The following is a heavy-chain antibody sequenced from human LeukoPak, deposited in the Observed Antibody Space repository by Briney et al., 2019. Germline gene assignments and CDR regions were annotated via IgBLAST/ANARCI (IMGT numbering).Heavy chain of an antibody. D-gene: IGHD2-15*01. Sequence: GGSLRLSCAASGFSFSDYYMSWIRQAPGKGLEWVSYISGSGSNTKYADSVKGRFTISRDNAENSLYLQMNSLRAEDTAVYYCARGGAGGRAFDIWGQGTMVTVSS. CDR3: ARGGAGGRAFDI. J-gene: IGHJ3*02. CDR2: ISGSGSNT. CDR1: GFSFSDYY. V-gene: IGHV3-11*05.